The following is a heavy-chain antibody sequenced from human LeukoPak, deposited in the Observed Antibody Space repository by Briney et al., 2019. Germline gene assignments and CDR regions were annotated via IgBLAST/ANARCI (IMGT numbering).Heavy chain of an antibody. J-gene: IGHJ3*02. D-gene: IGHD1-26*01. CDR2: IYTSGST. V-gene: IGHV4-61*02. CDR1: GGAISSGSYY. Sequence: SETLSLTCTVSGGAISSGSYYWSWIRLPAGKGLEWIGRIYTSGSTNYNPSLKSRVTISVDTSKNQFSLKLSSVTAADTAVYYCARGGAFDIWGQGTMVTVSS. CDR3: ARGGAFDI.